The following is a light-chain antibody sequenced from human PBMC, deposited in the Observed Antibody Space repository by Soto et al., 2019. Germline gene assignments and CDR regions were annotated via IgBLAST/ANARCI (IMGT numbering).Light chain of an antibody. V-gene: IGLV1-47*01. CDR2: RNN. CDR3: AAWDDNMSGYV. CDR1: TSNVGGVY. Sequence: QSVLTQPPSASGTPGQRVTISCSGSTSNVGGVYVYWYQQLPGTAPKLLIYRNNQRPSGVPDRFSGSKSGTSASLAISGLRSEDEAAYFCAAWDDNMSGYVFGPGTKVTVL. J-gene: IGLJ1*01.